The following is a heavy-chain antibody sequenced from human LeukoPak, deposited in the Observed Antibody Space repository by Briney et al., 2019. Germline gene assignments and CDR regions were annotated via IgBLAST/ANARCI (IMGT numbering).Heavy chain of an antibody. J-gene: IGHJ3*02. Sequence: GGSLRLSCVASGFTVSDHYIDWVRQAPGKGLEWVGRNRDKSKSYTTDYAASVRGRFTISRDDSKNSLYLQMYSLKTEDTAVYFCTRPSYYDSRGYSTNGFDIWGQGTMVTVSS. CDR1: GFTVSDHY. D-gene: IGHD3-22*01. V-gene: IGHV3-72*01. CDR2: NRDKSKSYTT. CDR3: TRPSYYDSRGYSTNGFDI.